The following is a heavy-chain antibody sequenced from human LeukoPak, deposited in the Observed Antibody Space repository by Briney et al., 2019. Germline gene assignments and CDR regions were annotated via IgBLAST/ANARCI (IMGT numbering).Heavy chain of an antibody. CDR2: ISGDGGST. CDR1: GFTFDDYA. V-gene: IGHV3-43*02. J-gene: IGHJ4*02. CDR3: AKVQARGADFDY. Sequence: GGSLRLSCAASGFTFDDYAMHWVRQAPGKGLEWVSLISGDGGSTYYADSVKGRFTISRDNSKNFLYLQMNSLRTEDTALYYCAKVQARGADFDYWGQGTLVTVSS. D-gene: IGHD1-26*01.